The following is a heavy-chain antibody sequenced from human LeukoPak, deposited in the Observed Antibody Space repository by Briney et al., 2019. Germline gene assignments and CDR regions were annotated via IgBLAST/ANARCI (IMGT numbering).Heavy chain of an antibody. Sequence: GGSLRLSCAASGFTFDDYGMSWVRQAPGKGLEWVSGINWNGGSTGYADSVKGRFTISRDNAKNTLSLQMNSLRAEDTAVYYCAVGGVTDAFDIWGQGTMVTVSS. D-gene: IGHD3-16*01. J-gene: IGHJ3*02. V-gene: IGHV3-20*04. CDR1: GFTFDDYG. CDR3: AVGGVTDAFDI. CDR2: INWNGGST.